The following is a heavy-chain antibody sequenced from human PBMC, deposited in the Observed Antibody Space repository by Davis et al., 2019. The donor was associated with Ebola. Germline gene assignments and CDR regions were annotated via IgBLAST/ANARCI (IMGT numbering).Heavy chain of an antibody. Sequence: GESLKISCVASGFSFSRYDMNWVRQAPGKGLEWVAVISYDGSNKYYADTVKGRFTISRDNSKNTVYLQMNSLRAEDTALYYCAKDKTMATQYWYFDLWGRGTLVTVSS. J-gene: IGHJ2*01. CDR2: ISYDGSNK. V-gene: IGHV3-30*18. D-gene: IGHD4/OR15-4a*01. CDR1: GFSFSRYD. CDR3: AKDKTMATQYWYFDL.